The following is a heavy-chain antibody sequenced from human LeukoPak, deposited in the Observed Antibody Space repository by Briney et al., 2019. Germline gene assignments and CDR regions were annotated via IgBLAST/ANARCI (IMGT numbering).Heavy chain of an antibody. CDR3: ARGGWSGDIIQYYFDY. J-gene: IGHJ4*02. CDR1: GFTFSDYY. V-gene: IGHV3-11*06. Sequence: GGSLRLSCAASGFTFSDYYMSWIRQAPGKGLGWGSYISSSSSDTNYADSVKGRFTISRDNAKNSLYLQMNSLRAEDTAVYYCARGGWSGDIIQYYFDYWGQGTLVTVSS. D-gene: IGHD2-15*01. CDR2: ISSSSSDT.